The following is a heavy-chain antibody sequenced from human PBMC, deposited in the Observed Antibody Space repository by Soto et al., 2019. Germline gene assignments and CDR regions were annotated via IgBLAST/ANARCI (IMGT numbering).Heavy chain of an antibody. V-gene: IGHV4-59*01. CDR1: GGSISSYY. D-gene: IGHD6-13*01. J-gene: IGHJ5*02. CDR2: IYYSGST. Sequence: KPSETLSLTCTVSGGSISSYYWSWIRQPPGKGLEWIGYIYYSGSTNYNPSLRSRVTISVDTSKNQFSLKLSSVTAADTAVYYCARESGSSSWYWLDPWGGGTLVTVSS. CDR3: ARESGSSSWYWLDP.